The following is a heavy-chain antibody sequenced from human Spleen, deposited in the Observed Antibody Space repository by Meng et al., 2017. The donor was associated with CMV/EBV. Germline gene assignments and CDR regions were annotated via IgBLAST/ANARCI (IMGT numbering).Heavy chain of an antibody. CDR1: GFTFSSYW. V-gene: IGHV3-74*01. D-gene: IGHD3-3*01. J-gene: IGHJ4*02. CDR2: INSDGSST. CDR3: ARERRFSLDY. Sequence: GESLKISCAASGFTFSSYWMHWVRQAPGKGLVWVSRINSDGSSTSYADSVKGRFTISRDNAKNTLYLQMNSLRAEDTAVYYCARERRFSLDYWGQGTLVTVSS.